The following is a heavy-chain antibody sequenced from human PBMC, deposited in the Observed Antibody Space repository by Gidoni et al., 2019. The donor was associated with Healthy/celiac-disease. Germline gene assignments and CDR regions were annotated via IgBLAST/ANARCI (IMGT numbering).Heavy chain of an antibody. J-gene: IGHJ2*01. CDR3: AKGAPGDWYFDL. D-gene: IGHD3-10*01. CDR1: GVTFSSYG. Sequence: QVQLVESGGGVVQPGRSLRLSGAAHGVTFSSYGMHWVRQAPGKGLEGVAVISYDGSNKYYADSVKGRFTISRDNSKNTLYLQINSLRAEDTAVYYCAKGAPGDWYFDLWGRGTLVTVSS. V-gene: IGHV3-30*18. CDR2: ISYDGSNK.